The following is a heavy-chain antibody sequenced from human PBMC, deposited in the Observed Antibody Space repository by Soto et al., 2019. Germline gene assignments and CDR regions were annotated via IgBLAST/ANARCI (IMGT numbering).Heavy chain of an antibody. CDR3: ARESVDIVATTRVSGGMGV. Sequence: QVQLAQSGAEVKKPGASVKVSCKASGYTFTSYYMHWVRQAPGQGLEWMGIINPSGGSTSYAQKFQGRVTMTRDRATSTVYMELSSLRAEDAGVYYCARESVDIVATTRVSGGMGVWCQGTRVTVSS. CDR2: INPSGGST. D-gene: IGHD5-12*01. V-gene: IGHV1-46*01. CDR1: GYTFTSYY. J-gene: IGHJ6*02.